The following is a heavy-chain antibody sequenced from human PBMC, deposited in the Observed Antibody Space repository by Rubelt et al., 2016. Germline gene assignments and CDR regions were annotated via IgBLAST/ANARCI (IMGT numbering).Heavy chain of an antibody. CDR2: IYYDGGT. J-gene: IGHJ4*02. CDR3: AGRGGGINFSNPSLDY. CDR1: GGSINSRTYY. Sequence: QLQLQESGPGLVKPSETLSLTCTVSGGSINSRTYYWGWIRQPPGKGLEWVGSIYYDGGTYYNPSLKSRVTISVDTCENQFVVEGGMWNEHQTGGDELAGRGGGINFSNPSLDYWGQGTLVTVSS. V-gene: IGHV4-39*01. D-gene: IGHD4-11*01.